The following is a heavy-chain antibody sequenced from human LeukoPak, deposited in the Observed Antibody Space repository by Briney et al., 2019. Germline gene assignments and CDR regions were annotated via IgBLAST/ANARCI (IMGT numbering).Heavy chain of an antibody. CDR2: IYSGGGT. V-gene: IGHV3-53*01. CDR3: ARENSGSYYYYFDY. Sequence: PGGSLRLSCAASGFTVSSNYMSWVRQAPGKGLEWVSVIYSGGGTYYADSVKGRFTISRDNSKNTLYLQMNSLRAEDTAVYYCARENSGSYYYYFDYWGQGTLVTVSS. D-gene: IGHD1-26*01. CDR1: GFTVSSNY. J-gene: IGHJ4*02.